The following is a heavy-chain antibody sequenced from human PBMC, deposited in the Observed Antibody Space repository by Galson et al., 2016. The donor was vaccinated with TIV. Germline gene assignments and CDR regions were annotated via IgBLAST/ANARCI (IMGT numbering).Heavy chain of an antibody. CDR3: THRLEFLGFDS. V-gene: IGHV2-5*02. CDR2: IYWDDDK. D-gene: IGHD1-1*01. CDR1: GFSLSTSGVS. J-gene: IGHJ5*01. Sequence: PALVKPTQTLTLTCSFSGFSLSTSGVSVGWIRQPPGKALECLALIYWDDDKRYSPSLKSRLTINKDTSKNQVVLTLTNMDPVDTATYYCTHRLEFLGFDSWGQGTPVTVSS.